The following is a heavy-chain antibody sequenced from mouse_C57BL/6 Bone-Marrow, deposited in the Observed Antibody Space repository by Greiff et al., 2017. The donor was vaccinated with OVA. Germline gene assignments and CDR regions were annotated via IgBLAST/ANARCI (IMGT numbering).Heavy chain of an antibody. CDR3: ARNRPRLLPAWFAY. Sequence: DVQLVESGPGLVKPSQSLSLTCSVTGYSITSGYYWNWIRQFPGNKLEWMGYISYDGSTNYNPSLKNRISITRDTSTNQFFLMLNSVTTEDTAAYYCARNRPRLLPAWFAYGGQGNLVTVSA. V-gene: IGHV3-6*01. CDR1: GYSITSGYY. CDR2: ISYDGST. D-gene: IGHD2-3*01. J-gene: IGHJ3*01.